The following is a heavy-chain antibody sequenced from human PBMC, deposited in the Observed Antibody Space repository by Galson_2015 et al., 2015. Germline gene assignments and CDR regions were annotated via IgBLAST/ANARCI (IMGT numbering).Heavy chain of an antibody. CDR1: GGTFSSYA. J-gene: IGHJ6*02. CDR2: IIPIFGIA. V-gene: IGHV1-69*10. CDR3: ARIGGRTLEEGYYYGMDV. Sequence: SVKVSCKASGGTFSSYAISWVRQAPGQGLEWMGGIIPIFGIANYAQKFQGRVTITADKSTSTAYMELSSLRSEDTAVYYCARIGGRTLEEGYYYGMDVWGQGTTVTVSS.